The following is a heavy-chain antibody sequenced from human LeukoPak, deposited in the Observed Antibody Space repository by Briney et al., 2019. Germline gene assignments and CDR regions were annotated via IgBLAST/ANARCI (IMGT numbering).Heavy chain of an antibody. J-gene: IGHJ6*02. CDR3: ANEINVLLWFGELSYGMDV. CDR1: GFTFYDYA. V-gene: IGHV3-43*02. CDR2: ISGDGGST. Sequence: GGSLRLSCAASGFTFYDYAMHWVRQAPGKGLEWVSLISGDGGSTYYADSVKGRFTISRDNSKNSLYLQMNSLRTEDTALYYCANEINVLLWFGELSYGMDVWGQGTTVTAPS. D-gene: IGHD3-10*01.